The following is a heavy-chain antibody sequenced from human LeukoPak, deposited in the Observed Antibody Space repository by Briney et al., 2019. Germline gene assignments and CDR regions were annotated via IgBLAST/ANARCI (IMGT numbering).Heavy chain of an antibody. V-gene: IGHV1-2*02. CDR2: INPNSGGT. D-gene: IGHD6-13*01. Sequence: ASVKVSCKASGYTFTGYYMHWVRQAPGQGLEWMGWINPNSGGTNYAQKFQGRVTMTRDTSISTAYMELSSLRSEDTAVYYCARGWDGSSWFLLFDYWGQGTLVTVSS. CDR1: GYTFTGYY. J-gene: IGHJ4*02. CDR3: ARGWDGSSWFLLFDY.